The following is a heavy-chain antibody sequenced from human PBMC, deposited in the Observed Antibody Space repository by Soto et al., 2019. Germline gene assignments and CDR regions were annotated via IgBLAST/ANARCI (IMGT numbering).Heavy chain of an antibody. CDR2: ISYDGSNK. Sequence: PGGSLRLSCAASGFTFSSYGMHWVRQAPGKGLEWVAVISYDGSNKYYADSVKGRFTISRDNSKNTLYLQMNSLRAEDTAVYYCARASWYSSSWYNNWGQGTLVTVSS. CDR1: GFTFSSYG. V-gene: IGHV3-30*19. CDR3: ARASWYSSSWYNN. D-gene: IGHD6-13*01. J-gene: IGHJ4*02.